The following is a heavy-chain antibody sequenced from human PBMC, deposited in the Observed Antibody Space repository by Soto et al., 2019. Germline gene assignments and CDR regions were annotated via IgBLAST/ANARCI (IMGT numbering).Heavy chain of an antibody. D-gene: IGHD2-21*02. CDR2: IHYSGSI. V-gene: IGHV4-30-4*08. CDR3: AREDDGGDRDYYGLDV. Sequence: KASETLSLTCTVSGGSISYEYYHWTWIRQSPGKGLEWIGYIHYSGSIIYNPSFKSRVTISVDTSKNQFSLQLSSVTAADTAVHFCAREDDGGDRDYYGLDVWGQGTTVTVSS. CDR1: GGSISYEYYH. J-gene: IGHJ6*02.